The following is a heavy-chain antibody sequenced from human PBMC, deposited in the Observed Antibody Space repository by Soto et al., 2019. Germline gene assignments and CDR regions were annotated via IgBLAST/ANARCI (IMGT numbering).Heavy chain of an antibody. Sequence: QVQLVESGGGLVKPGGSLRLSCAASGFTFSDYYMSWIRQAPGKGLEWVSYISSSSSYTNYADSVKGRFTISRDNANNALYLQMNSLRAEDTAVYYCARGIGYCSGGSCYRGYYYGMDVWGQGTTVTVSS. V-gene: IGHV3-11*06. J-gene: IGHJ6*02. CDR1: GFTFSDYY. D-gene: IGHD2-15*01. CDR2: ISSSSSYT. CDR3: ARGIGYCSGGSCYRGYYYGMDV.